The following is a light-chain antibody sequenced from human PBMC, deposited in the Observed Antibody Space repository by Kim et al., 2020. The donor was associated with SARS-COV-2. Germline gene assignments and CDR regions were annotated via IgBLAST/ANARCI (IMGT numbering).Light chain of an antibody. CDR3: QQSYITPFT. V-gene: IGKV1-39*01. Sequence: DIQMTQSPSSLSASVGDRVTITCRTTQSISSHLNWYQQKPGRAPKLLISAASTLQGGVPSRFSGSGSETDFTLTISSLQPEDFATHFCQQSYITPFTFGPGTQVDI. CDR2: AAS. J-gene: IGKJ3*01. CDR1: QSISSH.